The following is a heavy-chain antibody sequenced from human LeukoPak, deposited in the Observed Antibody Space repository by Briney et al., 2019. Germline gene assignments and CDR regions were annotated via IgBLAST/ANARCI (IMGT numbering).Heavy chain of an antibody. J-gene: IGHJ4*02. CDR2: MDPNSGNT. CDR1: GYTFTSFD. CDR3: ARVNGKSGSTIYYFDY. D-gene: IGHD2-2*01. V-gene: IGHV1-8*01. Sequence: ASVKVSCKASGYTFTSFDINWVRQATGQGLEWMGWMDPNSGNTGYAQKFQGRITMTRNTSINTAYMELSSLRSGDTAGYYCARVNGKSGSTIYYFDYWGQGTLVTVSS.